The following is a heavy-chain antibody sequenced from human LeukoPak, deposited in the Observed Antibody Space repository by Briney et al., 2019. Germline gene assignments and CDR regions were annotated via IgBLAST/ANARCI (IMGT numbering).Heavy chain of an antibody. CDR3: AKRATMSGATYYFDY. CDR2: ISYDGSNK. CDR1: GFTFSSYG. D-gene: IGHD5-12*01. Sequence: GGSLRLSCAASGFTFSSYGMHWVRQAPGKGLEWVAVISYDGSNKFYADSVKGRFAISRDNSNNMLYLQMNSLRAEDTAIYYCAKRATMSGATYYFDYWGQGTLVTVSS. J-gene: IGHJ4*02. V-gene: IGHV3-30*18.